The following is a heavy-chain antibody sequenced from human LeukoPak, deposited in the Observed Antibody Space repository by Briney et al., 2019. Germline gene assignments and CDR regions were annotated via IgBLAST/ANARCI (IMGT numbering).Heavy chain of an antibody. CDR1: GFTFSSYE. D-gene: IGHD3-16*02. J-gene: IGHJ5*02. CDR2: ISSSGSTI. CDR3: ARTPERVFYEQIWESYHSGAKTGALDT. V-gene: IGHV3-48*03. Sequence: GGSLRLSCAASGFTFSSYEMNWVRQAPGKGLEWVSYISSSGSTIYYADSVKGRYTISRDNAKNSLYLQLTRLRAEDTAVYYCARTPERVFYEQIWESYHSGAKTGALDTWGQGALVSVSS.